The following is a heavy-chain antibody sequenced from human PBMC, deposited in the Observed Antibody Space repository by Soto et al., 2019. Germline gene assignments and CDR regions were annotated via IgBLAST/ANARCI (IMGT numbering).Heavy chain of an antibody. CDR1: GGSIRNYY. Sequence: SETLSLTCTVSGGSIRNYYWSWIRQPPGKGLEWIGYVYSSGSTHYNPSLQSRVTISADTSKNQVSLKVNSVTAADTAVYYCARVGPPADPWGQGTLVTVSS. J-gene: IGHJ5*02. CDR2: VYSSGST. V-gene: IGHV4-59*01. CDR3: ARVGPPADP.